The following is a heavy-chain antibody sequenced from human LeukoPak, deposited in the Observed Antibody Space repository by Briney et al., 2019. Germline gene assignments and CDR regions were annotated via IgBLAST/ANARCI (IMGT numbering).Heavy chain of an antibody. Sequence: ASVKVSCKASGYTFTTLGITWVRQAPGQGLEWMGWINTYNHNTYYAQKFQDRLTVTADTSTSTVYMDLSSLRSDDTAVYYCAREYCLGGKCWDPDYWGQGTLVTVSS. J-gene: IGHJ4*02. CDR3: AREYCLGGKCWDPDY. D-gene: IGHD2-15*01. V-gene: IGHV1-18*01. CDR2: INTYNHNT. CDR1: GYTFTTLG.